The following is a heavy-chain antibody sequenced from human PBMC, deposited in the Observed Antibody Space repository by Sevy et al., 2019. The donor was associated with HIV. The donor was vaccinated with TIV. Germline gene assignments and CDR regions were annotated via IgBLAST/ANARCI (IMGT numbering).Heavy chain of an antibody. D-gene: IGHD3-3*01. J-gene: IGHJ4*02. CDR1: GYTFTGYY. V-gene: IGHV1-2*02. Sequence: ASVKVSCKASGYTFTGYYMHWVRQAPGQGLEWMGWINPNSGGTNYALKFQGRVTMTRDTSISKAYMELSRLRSDDTAVYYGARDWSPHDYGDYWGQGTLVTVSS. CDR2: INPNSGGT. CDR3: ARDWSPHDYGDY.